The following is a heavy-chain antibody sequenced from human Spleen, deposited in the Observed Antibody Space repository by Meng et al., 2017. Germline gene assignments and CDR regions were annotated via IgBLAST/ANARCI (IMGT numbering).Heavy chain of an antibody. CDR2: INHSGST. J-gene: IGHJ4*02. CDR3: ARGPTTMAHDFDY. CDR1: GGSMNSYS. D-gene: IGHD4-11*01. Sequence: GSLRLSCTVSGGSMNSYSWSWIRQPPGKGLEWIGEINHSGSTNYNPSLESRATISVDTSQNNLSLKLSSVTAADSAVYYCARGPTTMAHDFDYWGQGTLVTVSS. V-gene: IGHV4-34*01.